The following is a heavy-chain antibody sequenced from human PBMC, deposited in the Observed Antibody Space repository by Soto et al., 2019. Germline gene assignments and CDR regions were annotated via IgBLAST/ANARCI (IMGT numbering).Heavy chain of an antibody. V-gene: IGHV4-34*01. D-gene: IGHD4-17*01. Sequence: QVQLQQWGAGLLKPSETLSLTCAVYGGSFSGYYWIWIRQPPGKGLEWIGEINHSGSTNYNPSLKSRVTISVDTSKNQFSLTLSSVTAADTAVYYCARGPYGGNSDLDYWGQGTLVTVSS. CDR2: INHSGST. CDR1: GGSFSGYY. CDR3: ARGPYGGNSDLDY. J-gene: IGHJ4*02.